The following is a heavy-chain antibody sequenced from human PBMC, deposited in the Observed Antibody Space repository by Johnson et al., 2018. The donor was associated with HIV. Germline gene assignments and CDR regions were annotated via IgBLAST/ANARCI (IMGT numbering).Heavy chain of an antibody. D-gene: IGHD5-12*01. CDR2: ISYDGSNK. Sequence: VHLVESGGGVVRPGGSLRLSCAASGFTFDDYGMSWVRQAPGKGLEWVAVISYDGSNKYYADSVKGRFTISRDNAKNSVYLQMNSQRAEDTAVYYCCRHSPRGYSGNDAFDIWGQGTMVTVSS. V-gene: IGHV3-20*04. CDR1: GFTFDDYG. CDR3: CRHSPRGYSGNDAFDI. J-gene: IGHJ3*02.